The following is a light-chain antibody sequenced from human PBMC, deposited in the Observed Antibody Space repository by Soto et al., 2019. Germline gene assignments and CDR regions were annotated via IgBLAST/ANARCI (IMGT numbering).Light chain of an antibody. J-gene: IGKJ3*01. CDR1: QSIATSQ. CDR3: HQYNSWPRGT. Sequence: EIVLTQSPGTLSLSPGERATLFCRASQSIATSQLAWYQQKPGQAPRLLIGASTRATGIPDRFSDSGSGTDFTLTISRLEPEDFAVYYCHQYNSWPRGTFGPGTKVEIK. V-gene: IGKV3-20*01. CDR2: GAS.